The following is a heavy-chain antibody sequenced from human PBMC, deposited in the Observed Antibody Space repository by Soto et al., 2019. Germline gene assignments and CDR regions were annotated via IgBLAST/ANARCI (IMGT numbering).Heavy chain of an antibody. J-gene: IGHJ4*02. Sequence: WETLSLTYSVSGGSLSPCYWSWSRQPPGKGLEWIGYVYYTGSTNYNPSLKSRVTISVDTSKNQFSLKLRSVTAADTAVYYGARDRSSGWHRDLENWGQGTLVNV. CDR2: VYYTGST. V-gene: IGHV4-59*01. CDR3: ARDRSSGWHRDLEN. CDR1: GGSLSPCY. D-gene: IGHD6-19*01.